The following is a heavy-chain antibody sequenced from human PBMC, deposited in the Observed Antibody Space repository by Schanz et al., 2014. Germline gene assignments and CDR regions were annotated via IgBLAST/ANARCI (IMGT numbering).Heavy chain of an antibody. Sequence: QVQLQESGPGLVKPSETLSLTCAVSGASVSSDNWWNWVRQPPGKGLEWIGEIYDSGNTNYNPSLKRRVPKTADDPKIQFPRQLPSVTAADAAVYYCARGGQGFGEPHQRLFEYWGPGTLVTVSS. V-gene: IGHV4-4*02. D-gene: IGHD3-10*01. J-gene: IGHJ4*02. CDR3: ARGGQGFGEPHQRLFEY. CDR1: GASVSSDNW. CDR2: IYDSGNT.